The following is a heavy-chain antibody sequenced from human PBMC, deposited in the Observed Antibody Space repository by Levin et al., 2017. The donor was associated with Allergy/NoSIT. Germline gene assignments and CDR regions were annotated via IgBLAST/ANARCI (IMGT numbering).Heavy chain of an antibody. CDR3: ASVVGCSGGSCTEWFDP. J-gene: IGHJ5*02. Sequence: PSQTLSLTCTVSGGSISSSSYYWGWIRQPPGKGLEWIGSIYYSGSTYYNPSLKSRVTISVDTSKNQFSLKLSSVTAADTAVYYCASVVGCSGGSCTEWFDPWGQGTLVTVSS. CDR2: IYYSGST. V-gene: IGHV4-39*01. CDR1: GGSISSSSYY. D-gene: IGHD2-15*01.